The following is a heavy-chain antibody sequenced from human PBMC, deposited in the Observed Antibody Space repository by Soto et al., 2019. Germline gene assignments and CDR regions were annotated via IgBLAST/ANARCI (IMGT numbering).Heavy chain of an antibody. V-gene: IGHV3-7*01. Sequence: EVQVVESGGGLVQPGGSLRLSCAASGFTFSNFWTSWVRQAPGKGLEWVANIKPDGSAQYYVDSVKGRFTISRDNAKNSLYLQMNSLRVEDTAVYYCTRERLDNYWGQGTLVSVSS. CDR2: IKPDGSAQ. J-gene: IGHJ4*02. CDR3: TRERLDNY. D-gene: IGHD4-17*01. CDR1: GFTFSNFW.